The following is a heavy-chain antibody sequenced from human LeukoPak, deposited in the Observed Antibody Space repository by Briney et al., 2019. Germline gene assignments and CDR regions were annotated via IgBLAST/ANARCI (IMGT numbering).Heavy chain of an antibody. J-gene: IGHJ4*02. Sequence: SETLSLACAVAGGSISSGGNVWGWIRQPPGKGREWIGYLDYSGSTYYNPSLKSPVTISVDTSKNQFSLKLSSVTAADTAVYYCVKGNYYYGSGSLDYWGQGTLVIASS. CDR3: VKGNYYYGSGSLDY. V-gene: IGHV4-30-4*07. D-gene: IGHD3-10*01. CDR2: LDYSGST. CDR1: GGSISSGGNV.